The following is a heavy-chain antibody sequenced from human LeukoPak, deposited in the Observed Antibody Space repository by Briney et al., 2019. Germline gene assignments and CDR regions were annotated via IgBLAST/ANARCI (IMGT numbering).Heavy chain of an antibody. CDR3: ARGRITMVRGTKANWFDP. CDR1: GGSISSYY. J-gene: IGHJ5*02. V-gene: IGHV4-59*01. CDR2: IYYSGST. D-gene: IGHD3-10*01. Sequence: SETLSLTCTVSGGSISSYYWSWIRQPPGKGLERIGYIYYSGSTNYNPSLKSRVTISVDTSKNQFSLKLSSVTAADTAVYYCARGRITMVRGTKANWFDPWGQGTLVTVSS.